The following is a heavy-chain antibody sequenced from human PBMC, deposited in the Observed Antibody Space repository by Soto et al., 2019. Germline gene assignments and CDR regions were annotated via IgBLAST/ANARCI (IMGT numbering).Heavy chain of an antibody. V-gene: IGHV3-11*01. CDR3: ARTLEYCSGGSCYPNWFDP. Sequence: QVQLVESGGGLVKPGGSLRLSCAASGFTLSDCYMSWIRQSPGKGLEWISYISRSGSTIYYADSVKGRFTISRDNAQNSLYLQMNSLRADDTAVYYWARTLEYCSGGSCYPNWFDPWGQGNLVTVFS. D-gene: IGHD2-15*01. J-gene: IGHJ5*02. CDR1: GFTLSDCY. CDR2: ISRSGSTI.